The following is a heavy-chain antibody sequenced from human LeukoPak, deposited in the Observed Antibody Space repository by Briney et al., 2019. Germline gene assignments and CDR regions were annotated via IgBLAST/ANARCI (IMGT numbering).Heavy chain of an antibody. D-gene: IGHD3-22*01. J-gene: IGHJ4*02. CDR3: ARTRITMIVGLASRFDY. CDR1: GFTFSSYW. Sequence: GGSPRLSCAASGFTFSSYWMSWVRQAPGKGLEWVANIKQDGSEKYYVDSVKGRFTISRDNAKNSLYLQMNSLRAEDTAVYYCARTRITMIVGLASRFDYWGQGTLVTVSS. CDR2: IKQDGSEK. V-gene: IGHV3-7*01.